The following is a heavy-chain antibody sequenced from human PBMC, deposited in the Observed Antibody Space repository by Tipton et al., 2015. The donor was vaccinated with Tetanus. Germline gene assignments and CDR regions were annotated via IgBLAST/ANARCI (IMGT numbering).Heavy chain of an antibody. CDR1: GASINAGGYL. J-gene: IGHJ4*02. CDR2: IYYTALT. V-gene: IGHV4-31*03. D-gene: IGHD5-18*01. CDR3: ARGLPREPWYFDY. Sequence: TXSLTCTVSGASINAGGYLWTXXRXXXXKGLEWIGNIYYTALTSYTPSLSGRVTISVDTSKNQFSLSLTSVTAADTAVYYCARGLPREPWYFDYWGQGMQVTVSS.